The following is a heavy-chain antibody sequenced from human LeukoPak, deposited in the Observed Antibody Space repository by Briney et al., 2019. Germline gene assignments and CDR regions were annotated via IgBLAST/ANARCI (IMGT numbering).Heavy chain of an antibody. V-gene: IGHV1-2*02. D-gene: IGHD4-17*01. Sequence: GASVKVSCKASGYTFTGYYIHWVRQGPGQGLEWMGWINPNSGGTNYAQKFQGRVTMTRDTSISTAYMELSRLRSDDTAVYYCARIGEGKDYGDYEDYWGQGTLVTVSS. J-gene: IGHJ4*02. CDR2: INPNSGGT. CDR3: ARIGEGKDYGDYEDY. CDR1: GYTFTGYY.